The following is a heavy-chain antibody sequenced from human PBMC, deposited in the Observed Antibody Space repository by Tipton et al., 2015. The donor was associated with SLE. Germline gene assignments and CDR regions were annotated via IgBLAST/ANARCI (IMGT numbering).Heavy chain of an antibody. Sequence: SLRLSCAASGFTFNTHGMSWLRQAPGKGLEWVSAITDSGDGANYADSVKGRFTMSRDNSKNTLHLQMNSLRAEDTATYYCARDRVEYGNAWITDGLGLWGQGTMVTVSP. D-gene: IGHD3/OR15-3a*01. J-gene: IGHJ3*01. V-gene: IGHV3-23*01. CDR3: ARDRVEYGNAWITDGLGL. CDR2: ITDSGDGA. CDR1: GFTFNTHG.